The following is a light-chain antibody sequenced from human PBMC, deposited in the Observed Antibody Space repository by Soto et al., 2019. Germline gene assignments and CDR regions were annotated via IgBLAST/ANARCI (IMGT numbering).Light chain of an antibody. J-gene: IGLJ2*01. CDR1: SSDIGGYNY. V-gene: IGLV2-8*01. Sequence: QSVLTQPPSASGSPGQSVTISCTGTSSDIGGYNYVSWYQHHPGKAPKLMIYGVTKRPSGVPDRFSGSKSGNTASLTVSGLQAEDEADYYCSSYGGSNNLVFGGGTQLTVL. CDR2: GVT. CDR3: SSYGGSNNLV.